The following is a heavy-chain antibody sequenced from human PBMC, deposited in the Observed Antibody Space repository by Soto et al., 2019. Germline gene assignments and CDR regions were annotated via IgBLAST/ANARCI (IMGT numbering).Heavy chain of an antibody. CDR3: ARGHGDYEASNDI. CDR2: INPSGSYT. Sequence: QVQLVQSGAEVKKPGASVKVSCKASGYTFSSHYMHWVRQAPGQGLEWMGIINPSGSYTSFAQKFQGRVTMTRDSSTTTVYMELTSLRSEDTAVYYCARGHGDYEASNDIWGQGTMVTVSS. J-gene: IGHJ3*02. D-gene: IGHD4-17*01. V-gene: IGHV1-46*01. CDR1: GYTFSSHY.